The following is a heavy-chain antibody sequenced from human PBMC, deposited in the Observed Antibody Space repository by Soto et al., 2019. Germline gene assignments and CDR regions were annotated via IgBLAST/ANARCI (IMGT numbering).Heavy chain of an antibody. J-gene: IGHJ4*02. CDR1: GYTFTGYY. V-gene: IGHV1-2*02. D-gene: IGHD6-13*01. Sequence: ASVKVSCNAYGYTFTGYYMHWVRQAPGQGLEWMGWINPNSGGTNYAQKFQGRVTMTRDTSISTAYMELSRLRSDDTAVYYCARLAAAGTSVDYWGQGTLVTVSS. CDR3: ARLAAAGTSVDY. CDR2: INPNSGGT.